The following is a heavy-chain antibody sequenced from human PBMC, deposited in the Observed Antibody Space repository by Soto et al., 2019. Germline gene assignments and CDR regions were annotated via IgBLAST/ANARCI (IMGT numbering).Heavy chain of an antibody. CDR3: ARQAYHYDTSSFLY. CDR2: IYPGDSDI. D-gene: IGHD3-22*01. V-gene: IGHV5-51*01. CDR1: GYIFTTYW. J-gene: IGHJ4*02. Sequence: PGQSLKISCKGSGYIFTTYWIGWVRQMPGKGLEWMGVIYPGDSDIRFSPSFQGQVTISADMSLSTAYLQWSSLRVSDTAMYYCARQAYHYDTSSFLYWGQGTLVTVSS.